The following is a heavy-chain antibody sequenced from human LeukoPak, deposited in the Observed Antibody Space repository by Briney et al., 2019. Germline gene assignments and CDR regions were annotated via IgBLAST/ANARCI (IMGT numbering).Heavy chain of an antibody. D-gene: IGHD3-10*01. J-gene: IGHJ4*02. V-gene: IGHV3-30*18. CDR3: AKGDGYSGSGSEKRGLDY. Sequence: GGSLRLSCAASRFIFSSYDMHWVRQAPGKGLEWVAAISYHGRNRYYADSVKGRFTISRDNSENTPYLQMNSLRPEDTAVYYCAKGDGYSGSGSEKRGLDYWGQGTLVAVAS. CDR2: ISYHGRNR. CDR1: RFIFSSYD.